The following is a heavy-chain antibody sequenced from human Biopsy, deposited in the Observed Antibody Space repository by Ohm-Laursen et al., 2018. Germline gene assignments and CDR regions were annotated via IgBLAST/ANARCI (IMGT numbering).Heavy chain of an antibody. CDR1: GFTFNIYA. V-gene: IGHV3-23*01. D-gene: IGHD1-7*01. J-gene: IGHJ4*01. CDR2: ISGTTTKT. Sequence: SLRLSCAASGFTFNIYAMNWVRQAPGKGLEWVSTISGTTTKTYYADSVKGRFTISRDNSKNTVPLQMDSLRAEDTALYYCARDYTWNYVGIGYWGHGALVTVSS. CDR3: ARDYTWNYVGIGY.